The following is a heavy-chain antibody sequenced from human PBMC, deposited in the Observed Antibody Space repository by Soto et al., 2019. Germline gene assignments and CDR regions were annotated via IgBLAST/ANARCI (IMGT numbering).Heavy chain of an antibody. D-gene: IGHD2-2*01. CDR3: VKDRYVPRNYFDY. CDR1: GFTFSSYA. Sequence: PGGSLRLSCSASGFTFSSYAMHWVRQAPGKGLEYVSAISSNGGSTYYADSVKGRFTISRDNSKNTLYLQMSSLRAEDTPVYYCVKDRYVPRNYFDYWGQGTLVTVSS. CDR2: ISSNGGST. J-gene: IGHJ4*02. V-gene: IGHV3-64D*06.